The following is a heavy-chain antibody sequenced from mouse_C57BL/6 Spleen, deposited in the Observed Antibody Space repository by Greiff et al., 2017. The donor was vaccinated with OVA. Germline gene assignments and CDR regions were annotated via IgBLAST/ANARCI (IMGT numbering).Heavy chain of an antibody. CDR2: IYPGDGDT. D-gene: IGHD4-1*01. CDR3: ASNWDRYYYAMDY. CDR1: GYAFSSSW. J-gene: IGHJ4*01. V-gene: IGHV1-82*01. Sequence: QVQLQQSGPELVKPGASVKISCKASGYAFSSSWMNWVKQRPGKGLEWIGRIYPGDGDTNYNGKFKGKATLTADKSSSTAYMQLSSLTSEDSAVYFCASNWDRYYYAMDYWGQGTSVTVSS.